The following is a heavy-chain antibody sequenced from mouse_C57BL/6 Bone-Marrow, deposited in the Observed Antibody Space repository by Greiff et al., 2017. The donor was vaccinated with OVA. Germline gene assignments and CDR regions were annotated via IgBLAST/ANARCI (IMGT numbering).Heavy chain of an antibody. CDR2: IYPRSGNT. CDR1: GYTFTSYG. D-gene: IGHD2-1*01. CDR3: ARKRNGTSFAY. V-gene: IGHV1-81*01. Sequence: QVQLKQSGAELARPGASVKLSCKASGYTFTSYGISWVKQRTGQGLEWIGEIYPRSGNTYYNEKFKGKATLTADKSSSTAYMELRSLTSEDSAVYFCARKRNGTSFAYWGQGTLVTVSA. J-gene: IGHJ3*01.